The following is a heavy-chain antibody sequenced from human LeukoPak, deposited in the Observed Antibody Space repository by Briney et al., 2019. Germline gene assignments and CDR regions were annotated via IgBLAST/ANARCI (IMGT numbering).Heavy chain of an antibody. CDR2: ISSSGSTI. CDR1: GFTFSSYE. D-gene: IGHD2-15*01. V-gene: IGHV3-48*03. Sequence: WGSLRLSCAASGFTFSSYEMNWVRQAPGKGLEWVSYISSSGSTIYYADSVKGRFTISRDNAKNSLYLQMNSLRAEDTAVYYCAGGGRGYCSGGSCYYLDYWGQGTLVTVSS. J-gene: IGHJ4*02. CDR3: AGGGRGYCSGGSCYYLDY.